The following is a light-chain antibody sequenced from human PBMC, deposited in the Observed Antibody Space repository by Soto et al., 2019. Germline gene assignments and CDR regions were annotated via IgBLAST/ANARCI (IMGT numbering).Light chain of an antibody. J-gene: IGKJ4*01. CDR1: QRVSSGY. Sequence: EIVLTQSPCTLSFSPWERSTLSFMASQRVSSGYLAWYQQKPGQAPRLLIYGASTRATGIPARFSGSGSGTEFTLTITSLQSEDFAVYYCQEYNNWHPITFGGGTKVDIK. CDR2: GAS. V-gene: IGKV3-15*01. CDR3: QEYNNWHPIT.